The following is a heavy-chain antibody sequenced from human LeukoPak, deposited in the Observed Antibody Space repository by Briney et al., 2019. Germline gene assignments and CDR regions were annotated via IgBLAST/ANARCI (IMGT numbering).Heavy chain of an antibody. V-gene: IGHV4-59*01. J-gene: IGHJ3*02. CDR3: AREGMIATGREPAEI. Sequence: PSETLSLTCSVSGGSISSSYWSWIRQPPGKGLEWIGQIYYSGSTNYHPSLKSRVTISVDTSKNQFSLKLSSVSAADTAVYYCAREGMIATGREPAEIWGQGTMVTVSS. CDR1: GGSISSSY. CDR2: IYYSGST. D-gene: IGHD3-22*01.